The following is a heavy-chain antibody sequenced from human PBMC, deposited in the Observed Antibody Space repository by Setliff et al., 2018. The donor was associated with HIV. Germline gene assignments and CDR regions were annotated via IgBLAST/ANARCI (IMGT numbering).Heavy chain of an antibody. CDR1: GYTFTNYW. Sequence: RGESLKISCKGSGYTFTNYWVGWVRQMPGKGLECMGIIYPGDSDTRYSPSFQGQVTISADRSLSTAYLQWSSLKASDTAMYFCARHPPSWNYVGEGAFDIWGRGTMVTVSS. V-gene: IGHV5-51*01. D-gene: IGHD1-7*01. CDR2: IYPGDSDT. J-gene: IGHJ3*02. CDR3: ARHPPSWNYVGEGAFDI.